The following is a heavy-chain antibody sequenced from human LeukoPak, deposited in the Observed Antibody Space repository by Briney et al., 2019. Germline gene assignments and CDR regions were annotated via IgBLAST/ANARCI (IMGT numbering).Heavy chain of an antibody. CDR1: GGAFSGYY. J-gene: IGHJ5*02. CDR3: ARGRYYYGSGRRKTFDP. Sequence: KPPESLSHTCAVYGGAFSGYYWSWIRQPPGKGVEWIGGINHSGSTNYNPSLKSRVTISVDTSKNQFSLKLSSVTAADTAVYYCARGRYYYGSGRRKTFDPWGQGTLVTVSS. V-gene: IGHV4-34*01. CDR2: INHSGST. D-gene: IGHD3-10*01.